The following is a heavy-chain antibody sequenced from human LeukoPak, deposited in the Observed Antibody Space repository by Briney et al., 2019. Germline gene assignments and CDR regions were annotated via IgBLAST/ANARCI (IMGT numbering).Heavy chain of an antibody. D-gene: IGHD2-2*01. CDR1: GFTFSDYY. Sequence: GGSLRLSCAASGFTFSDYYMSWIRQAPGKGLEWVSYISSSGSTIYYADSVKGRFTISRDNAKNSLYLQMNSLRAEDTAVYYCARDNDVVVPAATYYYYYYYMDVWGKGTTVTVSS. J-gene: IGHJ6*03. V-gene: IGHV3-11*04. CDR2: ISSSGSTI. CDR3: ARDNDVVVPAATYYYYYYYMDV.